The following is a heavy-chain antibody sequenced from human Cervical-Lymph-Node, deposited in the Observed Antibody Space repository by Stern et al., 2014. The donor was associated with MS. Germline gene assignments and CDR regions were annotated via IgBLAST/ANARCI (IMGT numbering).Heavy chain of an antibody. D-gene: IGHD5-18*01. CDR2: IYWDDEK. J-gene: IGHJ4*02. V-gene: IGHV2-5*02. Sequence: QVTLRESGPPLVKPTQTLTLTCTFSGFSLTTTGLGVAWIRQPPGKALEWVALIYWDDEKRYSPSLKSRLSITKDSSKNQVVLTMTNMDPVDTATYYCAHVGFSRGYIFGVFDSWGQGTLVTVSS. CDR1: GFSLTTTGLG. CDR3: AHVGFSRGYIFGVFDS.